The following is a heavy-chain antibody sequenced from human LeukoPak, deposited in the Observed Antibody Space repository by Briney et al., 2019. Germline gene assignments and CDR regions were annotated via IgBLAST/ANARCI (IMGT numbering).Heavy chain of an antibody. CDR2: IIPIFGTA. CDR3: AKDPPGTTTY. V-gene: IGHV1-69*13. CDR1: GGTFSSYA. D-gene: IGHD1-7*01. J-gene: IGHJ4*02. Sequence: ASVKVSCKASGGTFSSYAISWVRQAPGQGLEWMGGIIPIFGTANYAQKFQGRVTITADESTNTAYMELSSLRSEDTAVYYRAKDPPGTTTYWGQGTLVTVSS.